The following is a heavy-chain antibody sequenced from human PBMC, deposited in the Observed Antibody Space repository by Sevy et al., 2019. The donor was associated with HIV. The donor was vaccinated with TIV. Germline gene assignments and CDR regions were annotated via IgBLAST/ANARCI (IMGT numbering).Heavy chain of an antibody. V-gene: IGHV3-49*04. D-gene: IGHD6-13*01. J-gene: IGHJ4*02. Sequence: GGSLRLSCTASGFTFGDYCMSWVRQAPGKGLEWVAFLKSDVYGGTVDHATTVRGRFVISRDDSKTNAYLQMNDLKTEDTSVYYCTRWKAAQSIFDYWGQGALVTVSS. CDR2: LKSDVYGGTV. CDR1: GFTFGDYC. CDR3: TRWKAAQSIFDY.